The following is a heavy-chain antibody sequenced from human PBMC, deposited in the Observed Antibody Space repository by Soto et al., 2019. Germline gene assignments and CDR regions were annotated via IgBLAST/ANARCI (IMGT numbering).Heavy chain of an antibody. Sequence: SVKISCKASGYTFTNYYISWVRQSPGQGLDCMKIIIPSTGRTTYAQTFQGRVALTRGTSTSTVYLGLSSLRSEDTAVYYCPRGRFTTVNKCWYFDYSGQGGLVTVSS. J-gene: IGHJ4*02. CDR1: GYTFTNYY. CDR2: IIPSTGRT. D-gene: IGHD4-17*01. V-gene: IGHV1-46*01. CDR3: PRGRFTTVNKCWYFDY.